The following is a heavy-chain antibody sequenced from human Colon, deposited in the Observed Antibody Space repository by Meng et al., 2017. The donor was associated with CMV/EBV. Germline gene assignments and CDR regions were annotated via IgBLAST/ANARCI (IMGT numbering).Heavy chain of an antibody. V-gene: IGHV3-9*01. CDR3: AKDISPVGGSTGYHGMDV. Sequence: SLRLSCAASGFTFDDHAMHWVRQVPGKGPEWVAGITWNSEKIAYGDSVKGRFTVSRDNAKTALYLQMNSLRAEDTALYYCAKDISPVGGSTGYHGMDVWGQGTTVTVSS. CDR2: ITWNSEKI. D-gene: IGHD1-7*01. J-gene: IGHJ6*02. CDR1: GFTFDDHA.